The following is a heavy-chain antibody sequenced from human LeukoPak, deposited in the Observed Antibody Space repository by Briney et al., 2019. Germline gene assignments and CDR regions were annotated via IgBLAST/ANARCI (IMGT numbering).Heavy chain of an antibody. J-gene: IGHJ4*02. CDR3: ARGLNPGYSSSWYARLGVYFDY. D-gene: IGHD6-13*01. Sequence: ASVKVSCKASGYTFTGYYMHWVRQAPGQGLEWMGWINPNSGGTNYAQKFQGRVTMTRDTSISTAYMELSRLRSDDTAVYHCARGLNPGYSSSWYARLGVYFDYWGQGPLVTVSS. V-gene: IGHV1-2*02. CDR1: GYTFTGYY. CDR2: INPNSGGT.